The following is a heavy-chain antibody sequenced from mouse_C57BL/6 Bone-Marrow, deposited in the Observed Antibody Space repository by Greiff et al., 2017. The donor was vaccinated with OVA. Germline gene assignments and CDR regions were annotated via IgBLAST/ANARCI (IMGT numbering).Heavy chain of an antibody. V-gene: IGHV1-69*01. CDR1: GYTFTSYW. J-gene: IGHJ2*01. Sequence: QVQLQQPGAELVMPGASVKLSCKASGYTFTSYWMHWVKQRPGQGLEWIGEIDPSDSYTNYNQKFKGKATLTVDKSSSTAYMQLSSLTSEDSAVYICARSVVYWGQGTTLTVSS. D-gene: IGHD1-1*02. CDR3: ARSVVY. CDR2: IDPSDSYT.